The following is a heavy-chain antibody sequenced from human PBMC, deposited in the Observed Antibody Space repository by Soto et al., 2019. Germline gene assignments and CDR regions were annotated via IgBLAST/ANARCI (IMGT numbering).Heavy chain of an antibody. J-gene: IGHJ6*02. CDR3: ARGDSTDCSNGVCSFFYNHDMDV. D-gene: IGHD2-8*01. V-gene: IGHV1-2*04. CDR1: GYSFTDYH. Sequence: GASVKVSCKASGYSFTDYHIHWVRQAPGQGLEWLGRINPKSGGTSTAQRFQGWVTMTTDTSISTASMELTRLTSDDTAIYYCARGDSTDCSNGVCSFFYNHDMDVWGQGTTVTVSS. CDR2: INPKSGGT.